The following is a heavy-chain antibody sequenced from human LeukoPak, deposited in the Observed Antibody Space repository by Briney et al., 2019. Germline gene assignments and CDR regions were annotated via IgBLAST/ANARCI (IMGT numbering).Heavy chain of an antibody. J-gene: IGHJ4*02. CDR1: GYTLTSYG. V-gene: IGHV1-18*01. CDR3: ARGETGGYAYDY. D-gene: IGHD3-16*01. Sequence: ASVKVSCKASGYTLTSYGISWVRQAPGQGLEWMGWITSYNGNTNYAQKIQGRVTMTTDTSTSTVYMELRSLRSDDTAVYYCARGETGGYAYDYWGQGTLVTVSS. CDR2: ITSYNGNT.